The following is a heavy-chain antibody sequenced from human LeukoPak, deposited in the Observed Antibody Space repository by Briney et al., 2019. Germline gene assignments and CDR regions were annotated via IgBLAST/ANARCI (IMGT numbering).Heavy chain of an antibody. CDR1: GYSFTTYW. Sequence: GESLQISCKGSGYSFTTYWIAWVRQMPGRGLEWMGIISPDDSHIRYSPSFQGQVTISADKSINTAYLQWISLKASDTAMYYCARHEGSGSYYSYWGQGTLVTVSS. V-gene: IGHV5-51*01. D-gene: IGHD1-26*01. J-gene: IGHJ4*02. CDR2: ISPDDSHI. CDR3: ARHEGSGSYYSY.